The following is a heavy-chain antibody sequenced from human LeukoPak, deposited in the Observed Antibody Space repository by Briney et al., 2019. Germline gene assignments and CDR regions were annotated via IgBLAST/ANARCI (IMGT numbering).Heavy chain of an antibody. CDR1: GFTLGSYW. V-gene: IGHV3-7*01. CDR2: IKDDGSQK. D-gene: IGHD2-8*01. CDR3: AKYILYHGAFDI. Sequence: GGSLRLSCAASGFTLGSYWMAWVRQAPGKELEWVATIKDDGSQKYYVDSVKGRFTIFRDNAKNSLDLQMNSLEAEDTAVYYCAKYILYHGAFDIWGQGTMVTVSS. J-gene: IGHJ3*02.